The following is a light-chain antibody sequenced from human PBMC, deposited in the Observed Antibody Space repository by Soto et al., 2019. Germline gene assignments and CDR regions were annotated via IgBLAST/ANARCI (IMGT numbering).Light chain of an antibody. CDR3: QQYGSSSLT. V-gene: IGKV3-20*01. Sequence: EIVLTQSPGTLSLSPGERATLSCRASQSVNSIYLAWYQQKPGQAPRLLIYAASSRATGIPDRFSGSGSGTDFTLTISRLEPADFAVYYCQQYGSSSLTFGGGTKVDIK. J-gene: IGKJ4*01. CDR1: QSVNSIY. CDR2: AAS.